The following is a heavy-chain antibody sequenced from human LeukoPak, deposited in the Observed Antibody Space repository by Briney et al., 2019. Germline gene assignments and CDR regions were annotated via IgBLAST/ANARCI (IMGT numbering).Heavy chain of an antibody. D-gene: IGHD6-13*01. V-gene: IGHV4-59*12. J-gene: IGHJ5*02. Sequence: GSLRLSCAASGFTFSDYWMSWIRQPPGKGLEWIGYIYYSGSTNYNPSLKSRVTISVDTSKNQFSLKLRSVTAADTAVYYCARVWGSSWYGRENWFDPWGQGTLVTVSS. CDR3: ARVWGSSWYGRENWFDP. CDR1: GFTFSDYW. CDR2: IYYSGST.